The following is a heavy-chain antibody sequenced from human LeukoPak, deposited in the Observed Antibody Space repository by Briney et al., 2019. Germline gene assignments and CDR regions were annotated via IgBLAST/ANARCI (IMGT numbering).Heavy chain of an antibody. CDR3: ARERDNYFDY. CDR2: ISWNSGSI. V-gene: IGHV3-9*01. Sequence: PGGSLRLSCAASGFTFDDYAMHWVRQAPGKGPEWVLGISWNSGSIGYADSVKGRFTISRDNAKNSLYLQMNSLRAEDTALYYCARERDNYFDYWGQGTLVTVSS. J-gene: IGHJ4*02. CDR1: GFTFDDYA. D-gene: IGHD2-15*01.